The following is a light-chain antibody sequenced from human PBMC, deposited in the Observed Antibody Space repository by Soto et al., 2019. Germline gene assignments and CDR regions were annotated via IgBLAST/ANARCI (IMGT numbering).Light chain of an antibody. V-gene: IGLV2-14*01. CDR3: SSYTRSSTPYV. CDR2: EVS. J-gene: IGLJ1*01. Sequence: QSALTQPASVSGSPGPAITISCTGTSSDVGGYNYVSWYQQHPGKAPKLMIYEVSNRPSRVSNRFSGSKSGNTASLTISGLQAEDEADYYCSSYTRSSTPYVYGTGTKLTVL. CDR1: SSDVGGYNY.